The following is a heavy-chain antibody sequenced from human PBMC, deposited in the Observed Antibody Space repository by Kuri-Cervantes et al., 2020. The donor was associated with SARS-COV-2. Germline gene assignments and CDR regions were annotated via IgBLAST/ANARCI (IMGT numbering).Heavy chain of an antibody. Sequence: ETLSLTCVGSGFTFPSYAMSWVRQAPGKGPEWVSGITGRHVTDYAHSVTGRFTISRDNSKKMVYLQMNSLRVEDTAVYYCAKEVDFGDYGYYYMDVWGKGTLVTVSS. CDR1: GFTFPSYA. CDR2: ITGRHVT. D-gene: IGHD4-17*01. V-gene: IGHV3-23*01. J-gene: IGHJ6*03. CDR3: AKEVDFGDYGYYYMDV.